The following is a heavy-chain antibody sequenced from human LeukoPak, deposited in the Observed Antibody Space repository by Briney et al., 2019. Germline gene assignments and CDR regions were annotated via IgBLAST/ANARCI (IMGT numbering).Heavy chain of an antibody. D-gene: IGHD2-15*01. Sequence: SGGSLRLSCAASGFTVSSNYMSWVRQAPGKGLEWVSSISSSCSYIYYADSVKGRFTISRDNAKNSLYLQMNSLRAEDTAVYYCVRGGESTWSWGQGTLVTVSS. J-gene: IGHJ5*02. CDR1: GFTVSSNY. CDR2: ISSSCSYI. CDR3: VRGGESTWS. V-gene: IGHV3-21*01.